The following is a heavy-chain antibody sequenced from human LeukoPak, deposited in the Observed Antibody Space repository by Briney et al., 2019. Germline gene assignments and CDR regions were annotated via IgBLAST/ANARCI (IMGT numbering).Heavy chain of an antibody. J-gene: IGHJ4*02. D-gene: IGHD1-1*01. CDR3: AIDPMSLSNNWRADY. CDR2: ISAYNGNT. CDR1: GYTFTNYC. V-gene: IGHV1-18*01. Sequence: ASVEVSCKASGYTFTNYCITWVRQAPGQGLEWMGWISAYNGNTNYAQKFQGRFTMTTDTSTSTAYMEMRSLTSDDTAVYYCAIDPMSLSNNWRADYWGQGTLVTVSS.